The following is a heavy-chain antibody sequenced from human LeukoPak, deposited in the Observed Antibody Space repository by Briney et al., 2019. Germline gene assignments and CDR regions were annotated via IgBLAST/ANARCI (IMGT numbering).Heavy chain of an antibody. J-gene: IGHJ4*02. CDR1: GGSISSSY. CDR3: ARGPYCGDDCYFDS. D-gene: IGHD2-21*02. V-gene: IGHV4-4*07. CDR2: IYASGTT. Sequence: SETLSLTCTVTGGSISSSYWSWIRQPARKGLEWIGRIYASGTTNYNPSLRSRVTMSVDTSKNQFSLKVTSVTAADTAVYYCARGPYCGDDCYFDSWGQGTLVTVSS.